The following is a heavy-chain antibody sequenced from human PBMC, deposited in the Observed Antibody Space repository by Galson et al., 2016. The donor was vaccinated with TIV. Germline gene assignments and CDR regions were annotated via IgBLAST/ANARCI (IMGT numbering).Heavy chain of an antibody. CDR3: AGDRVVDATYYYYYYGMDG. CDR2: ISDGGNT. V-gene: IGHV3-66*02. CDR1: GIDVSINY. D-gene: IGHD2-15*01. Sequence: SLRLSCAASGIDVSINYMTWVRQAPGKGLEWVSLISDGGNTYYADSVKGRFSISRDNSNNILFLQMNSLRVEDTAVYYCAGDRVVDATYYYYYYGMDGWGQGTAVTVSS. J-gene: IGHJ6*02.